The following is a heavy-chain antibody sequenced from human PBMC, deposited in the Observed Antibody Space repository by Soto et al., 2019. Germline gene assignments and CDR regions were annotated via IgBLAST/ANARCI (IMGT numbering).Heavy chain of an antibody. J-gene: IGHJ4*02. D-gene: IGHD3-22*01. CDR1: GGSISSGGYY. V-gene: IGHV4-31*03. Sequence: SETLSLTCTVSGGSISSGGYYWSWIRQHPGKGLEWIGYIYYSGSTYYNPSLKSRVTISVDTSKNQFSLKLSSVTAADTAVYYCARGNYYDSSGYGSFDYWGQGTLVTSPQ. CDR2: IYYSGST. CDR3: ARGNYYDSSGYGSFDY.